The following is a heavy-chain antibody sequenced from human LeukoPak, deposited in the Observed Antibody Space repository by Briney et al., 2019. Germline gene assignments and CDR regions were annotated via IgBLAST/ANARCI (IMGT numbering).Heavy chain of an antibody. J-gene: IGHJ4*02. Sequence: GGTLRLSCAASGFTFSSYGMSWVRQAPGKGLEWVSAISGSGGSTYYADSVKGRFTISRDNAENSLVLQMNSLSAEDTAMYYCARGYIDSSGYSPRSSFDNWGQGTLVTVSS. CDR1: GFTFSSYG. D-gene: IGHD3-22*01. CDR2: ISGSGGST. V-gene: IGHV3-23*01. CDR3: ARGYIDSSGYSPRSSFDN.